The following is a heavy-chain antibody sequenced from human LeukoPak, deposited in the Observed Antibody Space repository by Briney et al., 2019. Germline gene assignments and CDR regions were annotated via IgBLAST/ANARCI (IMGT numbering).Heavy chain of an antibody. CDR3: ARDLSSTSNWELDY. D-gene: IGHD1-1*01. CDR2: INPNSGGT. Sequence: ASVKVSCKASGYTVSDYFIHWVRQAPGQGLEWMGRINPNSGGTEYAQNSQGRVTMTRDTSISASYMELNRLTSDDTAIYYCARDLSSTSNWELDYWGQGTLVTVSS. J-gene: IGHJ4*02. CDR1: GYTVSDYF. V-gene: IGHV1-2*06.